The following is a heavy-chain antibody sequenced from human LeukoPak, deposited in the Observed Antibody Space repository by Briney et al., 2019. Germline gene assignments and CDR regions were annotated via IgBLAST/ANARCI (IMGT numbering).Heavy chain of an antibody. V-gene: IGHV4-4*07. CDR2: IHSSGST. J-gene: IGHJ5*02. Sequence: SETLSLTCIVSGGSISDYYWSWIRQPAGKGLEWIGRIHSSGSTNYNPSLKSRVTMSVDTSKNLFSLRLSSVTAADTAVYYCARDASISWTNWFDPWGQGTLVTVSS. CDR3: ARDASISWTNWFDP. CDR1: GGSISDYY. D-gene: IGHD6-13*01.